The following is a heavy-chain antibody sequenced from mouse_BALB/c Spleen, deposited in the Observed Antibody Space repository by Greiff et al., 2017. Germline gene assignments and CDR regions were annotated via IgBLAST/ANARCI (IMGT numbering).Heavy chain of an antibody. CDR2: IDPSDSET. J-gene: IGHJ2*01. Sequence: VQLQQSGPQLVRPGASVKISCKASGYSFTSYWMHWVKQRPGQGLEWIGMIDPSDSETRLNQKFKDKATLTVDKSSSTAYMQLSSPTSEDSAVYYCARFTTANYFDYWGQGTTLTVSS. CDR3: ARFTTANYFDY. V-gene: IGHV1S126*01. D-gene: IGHD1-2*01. CDR1: GYSFTSYW.